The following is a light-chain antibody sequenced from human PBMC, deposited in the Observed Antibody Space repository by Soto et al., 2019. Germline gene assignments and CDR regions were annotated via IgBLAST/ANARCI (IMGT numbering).Light chain of an antibody. CDR2: DAS. CDR1: QSISSN. V-gene: IGKV3-11*01. Sequence: EIVLTQSPATLSLSPGERATLSCRASQSISSNLAWYQQKPGQAPRLLIYDASNRATGIPARFSGSGSGTDFTLTISSLEPEDFAVYCCHHRSNRPLTFGGGTKVEIK. CDR3: HHRSNRPLT. J-gene: IGKJ4*01.